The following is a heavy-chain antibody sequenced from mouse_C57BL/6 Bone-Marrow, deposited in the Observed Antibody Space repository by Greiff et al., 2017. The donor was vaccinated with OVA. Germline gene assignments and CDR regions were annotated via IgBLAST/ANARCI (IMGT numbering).Heavy chain of an antibody. D-gene: IGHD1-1*01. Sequence: EVQVVESGTVLARPGASVKMSCKTSGYTFTSYWMHWVKQRPGQGLEWIGDIYPGNSDTRYNQKFKGKAKLTPVTSASTAYMELSSLTNEDSAVYYCTREVYYYGSSYFDYWGQGTTLTVSS. CDR1: GYTFTSYW. CDR2: IYPGNSDT. CDR3: TREVYYYGSSYFDY. J-gene: IGHJ2*01. V-gene: IGHV1-5*01.